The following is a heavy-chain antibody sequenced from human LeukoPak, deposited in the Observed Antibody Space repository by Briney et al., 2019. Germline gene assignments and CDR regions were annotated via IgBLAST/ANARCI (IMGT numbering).Heavy chain of an antibody. D-gene: IGHD4-17*01. CDR2: ISGSGGST. CDR3: AKDDSEDYGDYGGGYYFDY. J-gene: IGHJ4*02. CDR1: GFTFSSFA. Sequence: GGSLRLSCAASGFTFSSFAMSWVRQAPGKGLEWVSAISGSGGSTYYADSVKGRFTISRDNSKNTLYLQMNSLRAEDTAVYYCAKDDSEDYGDYGGGYYFDYWGQGTLVTVSS. V-gene: IGHV3-23*01.